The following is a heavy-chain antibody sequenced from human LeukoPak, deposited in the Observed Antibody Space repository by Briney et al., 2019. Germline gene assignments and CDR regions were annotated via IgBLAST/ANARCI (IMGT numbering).Heavy chain of an antibody. D-gene: IGHD6-19*01. J-gene: IGHJ6*03. CDR3: ARGSGFYYYYYYMDV. CDR1: GFTFSSYW. V-gene: IGHV3-74*01. Sequence: GGSLRLSCAASGFTFSSYWMHWVRQAPGKGLVWVSRISSDGSSTSYADSAKGRFTISRDNAKNTLYLQMNSLRAEDTAVYYCARGSGFYYYYYYMDVWGKGTTVTVSS. CDR2: ISSDGSST.